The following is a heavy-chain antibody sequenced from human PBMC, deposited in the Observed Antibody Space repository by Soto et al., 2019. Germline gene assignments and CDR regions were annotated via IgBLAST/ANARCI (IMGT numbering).Heavy chain of an antibody. CDR1: GFSLSSRAMC. CDR3: ARSGGLEDAFDI. Sequence: HKQTLALACTFPGFSLSSRAMCVSWIRQPPGKALEWLARIDWEDNNYYRTSLKTRLTISKDTSKHQVVLTLTNMDPNDTATYYCARSGGLEDAFDIWGQGTVVTVSS. D-gene: IGHD1-1*01. CDR2: IDWEDNN. V-gene: IGHV2-70*11. J-gene: IGHJ3*02.